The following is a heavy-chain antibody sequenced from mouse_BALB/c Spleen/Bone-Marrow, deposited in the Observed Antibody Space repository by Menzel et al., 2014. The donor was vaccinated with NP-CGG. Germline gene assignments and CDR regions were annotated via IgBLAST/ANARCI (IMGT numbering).Heavy chain of an antibody. J-gene: IGHJ4*01. CDR2: INPSNGGT. V-gene: IGHV1S81*02. Sequence: QVHVKQSGAELVKPGASVKLSCKAFGYTFTSYYMYWVKQRPGQGLEWFGEINPSNGGTNFNEKFKNKATLTVDKSSSTAYMQLSSLTSEDSAVYYCSRGRRDALDYWGQGTSATVSS. CDR1: GYTFTSYY. CDR3: SRGRRDALDY.